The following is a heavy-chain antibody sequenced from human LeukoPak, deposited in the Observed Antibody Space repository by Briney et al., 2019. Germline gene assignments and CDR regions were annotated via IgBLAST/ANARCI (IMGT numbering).Heavy chain of an antibody. V-gene: IGHV3-30*04. Sequence: GGSLRLSCAASGITFSSYAMHWVRQAPGKGLEWVAVISYDGSNKYYADSVKGRFTISRDNSKNTLYLQMSSLRPEDTAVYYCARDGAVAGADAIDIWGQGTVVTVSS. CDR2: ISYDGSNK. J-gene: IGHJ3*02. D-gene: IGHD6-19*01. CDR1: GITFSSYA. CDR3: ARDGAVAGADAIDI.